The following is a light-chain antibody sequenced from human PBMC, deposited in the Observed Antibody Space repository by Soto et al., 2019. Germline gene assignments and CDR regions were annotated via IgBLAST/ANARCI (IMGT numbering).Light chain of an antibody. CDR3: QQRSNWPI. CDR2: DAS. J-gene: IGKJ2*01. CDR1: QSVSSY. V-gene: IGKV3-11*01. Sequence: EIVLTQSPATQSLSPGERATLSCRASQSVSSYLAWYQQKPGQAPRLLIYDASNRATGIPARFSGSGSGTDFTLTISSLEPEDFAVYYCQQRSNWPIFGQGTKLEIK.